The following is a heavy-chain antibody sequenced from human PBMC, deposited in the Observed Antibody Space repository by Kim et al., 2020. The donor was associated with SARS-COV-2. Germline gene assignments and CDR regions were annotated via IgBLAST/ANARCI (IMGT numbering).Heavy chain of an antibody. CDR3: ARDGGIAVAGGAFDI. J-gene: IGHJ3*02. CDR1: GGSISSYY. CDR2: IYYSGST. V-gene: IGHV4-59*01. D-gene: IGHD6-19*01. Sequence: SETLSLTCTVSGGSISSYYWSWIRQPPGKGLEWIGYIYYSGSTNYNPSLKSRVTISVDTSKNQFSLKLSSVTAADTAVYYCARDGGIAVAGGAFDIWGQGTMVTVSS.